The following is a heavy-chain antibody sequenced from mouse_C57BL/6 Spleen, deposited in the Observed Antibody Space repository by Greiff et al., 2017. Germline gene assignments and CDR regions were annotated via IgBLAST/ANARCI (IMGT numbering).Heavy chain of an antibody. CDR3: ARATGVPHWYFDV. Sequence: QVQLQQPGAELVKPGASVKLSCKASGYTFTSYWMHWVKQRPGQGLEWIGMIHPNSGSTNYNEKFKSKATLTVDKSSSTAYMQLSSLTSEDSAVYYCARATGVPHWYFDVWGTGTTVTVSS. V-gene: IGHV1-64*01. CDR2: IHPNSGST. D-gene: IGHD5-1*01. J-gene: IGHJ1*03. CDR1: GYTFTSYW.